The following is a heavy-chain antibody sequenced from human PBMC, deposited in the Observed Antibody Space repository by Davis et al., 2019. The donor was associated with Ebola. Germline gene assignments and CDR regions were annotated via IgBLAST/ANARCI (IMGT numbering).Heavy chain of an antibody. J-gene: IGHJ4*02. CDR2: IYDHST. Sequence: GESLEISCAASGFTFSDYYMSWIRQAPGKGLEWVSVIYDHSTAYADSVRGRFIISRDKSNNTLYLEMNSLRVDDTAVYYCATTQWLREFDNWGQGTLVTVSS. CDR1: GFTFSDYY. V-gene: IGHV3-53*05. D-gene: IGHD6-19*01. CDR3: ATTQWLREFDN.